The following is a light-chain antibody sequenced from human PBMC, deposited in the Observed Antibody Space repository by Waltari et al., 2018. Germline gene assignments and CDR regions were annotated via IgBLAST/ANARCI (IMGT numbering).Light chain of an antibody. CDR3: QAWDSSTEVV. Sequence: SYELTQPPSVSVSPGQTASITCSGDKLGDKYACWYQQKPGQSPVLVIYQDSKRPSGIPDRVAGSNSGNTATLTISGTQAMDEADYYCQAWDSSTEVVFGGGTKLTVL. V-gene: IGLV3-1*01. CDR2: QDS. J-gene: IGLJ2*01. CDR1: KLGDKY.